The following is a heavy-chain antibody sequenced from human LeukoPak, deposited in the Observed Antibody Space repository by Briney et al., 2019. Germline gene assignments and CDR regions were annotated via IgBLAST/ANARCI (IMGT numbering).Heavy chain of an antibody. D-gene: IGHD6-25*01. J-gene: IGHJ4*02. Sequence: QAGGSLRLSCAASGFTVTSNYISWVRQAPGRGLGWDSVIYSGGSTYYADSGKGRFPISTDNSNNTLYLQMNSLRAEDTAVYYCARGGERLPATRYWGQGPLVTVSS. CDR3: ARGGERLPATRY. CDR1: GFTVTSNY. CDR2: IYSGGST. V-gene: IGHV3-66*01.